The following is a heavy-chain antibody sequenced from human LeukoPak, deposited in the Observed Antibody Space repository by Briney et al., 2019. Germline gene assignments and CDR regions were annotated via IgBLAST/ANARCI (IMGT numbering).Heavy chain of an antibody. CDR3: ARYGDHAFDI. Sequence: PSETLSLTCTVSGYSISSGYYWGWIRQPPGKGLEWIGSIYHSGSTYYNPSLKSRVTISVDTSKNQFSLKLSSVTAADTAVYYCARYGDHAFDIWGQGTMVTVSS. D-gene: IGHD2-21*02. CDR2: IYHSGST. V-gene: IGHV4-38-2*02. CDR1: GYSISSGYY. J-gene: IGHJ3*02.